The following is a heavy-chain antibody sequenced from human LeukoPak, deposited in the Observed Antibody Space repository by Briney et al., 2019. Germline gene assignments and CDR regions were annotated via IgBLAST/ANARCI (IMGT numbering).Heavy chain of an antibody. D-gene: IGHD3-3*01. J-gene: IGHJ4*02. Sequence: ASVKVSCKASGYTFTSYDINWVRQATGHGLEWMGWMNPNSGNTGSAQKFQGRVTITRNTSISTAYMELSSLRSEDTAVYYCARGRPVRVFWSAYIGYYFDYWGQGTLVTVSS. CDR3: ARGRPVRVFWSAYIGYYFDY. CDR1: GYTFTSYD. CDR2: MNPNSGNT. V-gene: IGHV1-8*03.